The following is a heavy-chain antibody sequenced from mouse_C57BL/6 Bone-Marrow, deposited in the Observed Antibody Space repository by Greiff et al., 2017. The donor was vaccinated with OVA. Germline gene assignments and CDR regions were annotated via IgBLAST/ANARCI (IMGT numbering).Heavy chain of an antibody. V-gene: IGHV5-9-1*02. D-gene: IGHD1-1*02. J-gene: IGHJ2*01. Sequence: EVQRVESGEGLVKPGGSLKLSCAASGFTFSSYAMSWVRQTPEKRLEWVAYISSGGDYIYYADTVKVRFTISRDNARNTLYLQMSSLKSEDTAMYYCTRDVVYFDYWGQGTTLTVSS. CDR2: ISSGGDYI. CDR1: GFTFSSYA. CDR3: TRDVVYFDY.